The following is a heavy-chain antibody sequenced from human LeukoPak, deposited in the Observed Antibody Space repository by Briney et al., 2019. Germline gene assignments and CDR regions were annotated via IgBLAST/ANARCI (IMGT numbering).Heavy chain of an antibody. D-gene: IGHD3-9*01. CDR3: ARVLEYYDILTGRDAFDI. V-gene: IGHV1-2*02. J-gene: IGHJ3*02. Sequence: ASVTVSCKASGYTFTGYYMHWVRQAPGQGLEWMGWINPNSGGTNYAQKFQGRVTMTRDTSISTAYMELSRLRSDDTAVYYCARVLEYYDILTGRDAFDIWGQGTMVTVSS. CDR2: INPNSGGT. CDR1: GYTFTGYY.